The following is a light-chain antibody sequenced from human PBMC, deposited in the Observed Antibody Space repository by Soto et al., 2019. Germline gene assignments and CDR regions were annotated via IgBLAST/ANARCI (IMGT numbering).Light chain of an antibody. J-gene: IGLJ1*01. CDR3: SSYTSSSTSYV. CDR1: SSDVGAYNY. Sequence: QSALTQPASVSGSPGQSITISCTGTSSDVGAYNYVSWYQQHPGKAPKLMIYDVSNRPSGVSTRFSGSKSGNTASLTISGLQAEDEADYYCSSYTSSSTSYVFGTGTKLTVL. CDR2: DVS. V-gene: IGLV2-14*01.